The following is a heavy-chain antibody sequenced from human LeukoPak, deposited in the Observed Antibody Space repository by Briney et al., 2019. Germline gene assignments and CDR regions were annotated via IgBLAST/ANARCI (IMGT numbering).Heavy chain of an antibody. Sequence: PSETLSLTCTVSGGSISSSSYYWGWIRQPPGKGLEWIGSIYYGGSTYYNPSLKSRVTISVDTSKNQFSLKLSSVTAADTAVYYCARHGENDVEMATIDYWGQGTLVTVSS. CDR1: GGSISSSSYY. V-gene: IGHV4-39*01. D-gene: IGHD5-24*01. CDR2: IYYGGST. J-gene: IGHJ4*02. CDR3: ARHGENDVEMATIDY.